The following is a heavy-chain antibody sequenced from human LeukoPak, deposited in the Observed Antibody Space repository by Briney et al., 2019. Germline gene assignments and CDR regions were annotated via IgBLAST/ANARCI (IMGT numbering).Heavy chain of an antibody. CDR1: GGPLYSSSYY. V-gene: IGHV4-39*01. J-gene: IGHJ3*02. CDR2: IYYSGNT. CDR3: ARHRWELNAFDI. D-gene: IGHD1-26*01. Sequence: PSETLSLTCSVSGGPLYSSSYYWGWIRHPPGRGLEWIASIYYSGNTYYNPSLKSRVTISTDTSKNQFSLILGSVTAADTAVYYCARHRWELNAFDIWGQGTMVTVSS.